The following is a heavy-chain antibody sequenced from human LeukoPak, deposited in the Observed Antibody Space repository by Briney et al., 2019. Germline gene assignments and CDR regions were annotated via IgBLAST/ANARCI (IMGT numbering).Heavy chain of an antibody. D-gene: IGHD3-16*01. J-gene: IGHJ6*03. CDR2: IYYTGST. CDR1: GASISGSGYY. V-gene: IGHV4-39*07. CDR3: ARDNYDYVWGSYPHYYYYYYMDV. Sequence: KPSETLSLTCAVSGASISGSGYYLGWIRQPPGKGLEWIGNIYYTGSTYYNASLQSRVTISIDTSKNQFSLKLSSVTAAATAVYYCARDNYDYVWGSYPHYYYYYYMDVWGKGTTVTISS.